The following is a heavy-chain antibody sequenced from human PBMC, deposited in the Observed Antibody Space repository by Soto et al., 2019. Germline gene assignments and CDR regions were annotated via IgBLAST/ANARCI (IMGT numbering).Heavy chain of an antibody. CDR3: ARGSRVGHGSGSYGMDV. D-gene: IGHD3-10*01. Sequence: QVQLVQSGAEVKKPGASVKVSCKASGYTFTNYGVSWVRQAPGQGLEWMGWISAYSGNTNYAQKFKGRVTVTTDTSTSTAYMEVRSLKSDDTAVYYCARGSRVGHGSGSYGMDVWGQVTTVTVSS. CDR2: ISAYSGNT. J-gene: IGHJ6*02. CDR1: GYTFTNYG. V-gene: IGHV1-18*01.